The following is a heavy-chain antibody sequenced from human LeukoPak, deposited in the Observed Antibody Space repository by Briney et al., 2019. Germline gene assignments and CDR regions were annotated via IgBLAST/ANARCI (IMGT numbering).Heavy chain of an antibody. CDR3: ARGAVVPAAIPLGAFDI. J-gene: IGHJ3*02. Sequence: SVKVSCKASGGTFSSYAISWVRQAPGQGLEWMGGIIPIFGTANYAQKFQGRVTITTDESTSTAYMELSSLRSEDTAVYYCARGAVVPAAIPLGAFDIWGQGTMATVSS. CDR2: IIPIFGTA. CDR1: GGTFSSYA. V-gene: IGHV1-69*05. D-gene: IGHD2-2*01.